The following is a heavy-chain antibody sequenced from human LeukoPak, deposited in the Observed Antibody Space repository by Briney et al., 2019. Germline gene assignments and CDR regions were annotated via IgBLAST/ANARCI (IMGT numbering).Heavy chain of an antibody. CDR3: ARCGYSSGWYCGVDD. CDR2: IYYSGST. CDR1: GGSISSYY. V-gene: IGHV4-59*08. Sequence: SETLSLTCTVSGGSISSYYWSWIRQPPGKGLEWIGYIYYSGSTNYNPSLKSRVTISVDTSKNQFSLKLSSVTAADTAVYYCARCGYSSGWYCGVDDWGQGTLVTVSS. D-gene: IGHD6-19*01. J-gene: IGHJ4*02.